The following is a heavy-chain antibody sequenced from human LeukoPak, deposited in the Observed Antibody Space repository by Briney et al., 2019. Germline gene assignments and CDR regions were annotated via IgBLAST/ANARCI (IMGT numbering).Heavy chain of an antibody. D-gene: IGHD2-8*01. Sequence: SETLSLTCAVYGGSFSGYYWSWIRQPPGKGLEWIGEINHSGSTNYNPSLKSRVTISVDTSKNQFSLKLSSVTAADTAVYYCARGGGYCTNGVCYHYYYYYGMDVWGQGTTVTVSS. J-gene: IGHJ6*02. CDR1: GGSFSGYY. V-gene: IGHV4-34*01. CDR3: ARGGGYCTNGVCYHYYYYYGMDV. CDR2: INHSGST.